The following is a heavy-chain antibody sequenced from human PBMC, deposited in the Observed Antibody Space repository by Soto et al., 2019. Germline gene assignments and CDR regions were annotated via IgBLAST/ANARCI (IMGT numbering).Heavy chain of an antibody. V-gene: IGHV3-21*01. J-gene: IGHJ5*02. D-gene: IGHD6-13*01. Sequence: EVQLVESGGGLVKPGGSLRLSCAASGFTFSSYSMNWVRQAPGKGLEWVSSISSSSSYIYYADSMKGRFTISRDNAKNSLYLQMNSLRAEDTAVYYCARDLVGSSSWFDPWGQGTLVTVSS. CDR3: ARDLVGSSSWFDP. CDR2: ISSSSSYI. CDR1: GFTFSSYS.